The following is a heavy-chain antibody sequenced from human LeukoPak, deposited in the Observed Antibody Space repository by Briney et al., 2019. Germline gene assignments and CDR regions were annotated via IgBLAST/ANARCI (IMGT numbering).Heavy chain of an antibody. CDR1: GFTFSSYW. J-gene: IGHJ4*02. CDR3: ARGSYYLDC. Sequence: PGGSLRLSCAASGFTFSSYWMHWVRQAPGKGLVWVSRINSDESTTNYADSVKGRFTISRDNGKNTLYLQMNSLRAEDTAVYYCARGSYYLDCWGQGILVTVSS. V-gene: IGHV3-74*01. CDR2: INSDESTT.